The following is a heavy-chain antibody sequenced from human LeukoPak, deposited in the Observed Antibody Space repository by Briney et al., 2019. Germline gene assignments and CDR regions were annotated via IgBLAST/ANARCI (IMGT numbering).Heavy chain of an antibody. J-gene: IGHJ4*02. CDR2: IYPGDSDT. Sequence: ESLKISCKGSGYSFTSYWIGWVRQMPGKGLEWMGIIYPGDSDTRYSPSFQGRVTISADKSISTASLQWSSLKASDTAMYYCARANQARLGGGDYWGQGTLVTVSS. D-gene: IGHD3-10*01. CDR3: ARANQARLGGGDY. V-gene: IGHV5-51*01. CDR1: GYSFTSYW.